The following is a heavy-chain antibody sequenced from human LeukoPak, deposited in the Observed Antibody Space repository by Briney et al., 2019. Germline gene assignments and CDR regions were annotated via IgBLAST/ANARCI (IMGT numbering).Heavy chain of an antibody. CDR2: ISRSGPYI. Sequence: PGGSLRLSCAASGFTFSTYTMNWVRQAPGKGLEWVSSISRSGPYIYYADSVKGRFTISRDNANNSLYLQMNSLRAEDTAVYYCARGGGIVPVGMEGYYYYYMDVWGIGTTVTVS. D-gene: IGHD3-16*01. CDR1: GFTFSTYT. V-gene: IGHV3-21*01. J-gene: IGHJ6*03. CDR3: ARGGGIVPVGMEGYYYYYMDV.